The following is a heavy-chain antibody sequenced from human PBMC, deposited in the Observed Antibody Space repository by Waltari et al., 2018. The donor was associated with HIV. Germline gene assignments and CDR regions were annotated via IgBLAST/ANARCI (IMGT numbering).Heavy chain of an antibody. CDR1: GFAFSGSA. CDR3: TSRSRANKFGLDV. Sequence: EVQLVESGGGLVQPGGSLKVSCAASGFAFSGSAVHWVRQASGKGLEWVGRIRSKAHDYATSYPASVKGRFTISRDDSTNMAFLQMDSLNTEDTAMYYCTSRSRANKFGLDVWGQGTTVTVSS. J-gene: IGHJ6*02. V-gene: IGHV3-73*02. CDR2: IRSKAHDYAT. D-gene: IGHD1-26*01.